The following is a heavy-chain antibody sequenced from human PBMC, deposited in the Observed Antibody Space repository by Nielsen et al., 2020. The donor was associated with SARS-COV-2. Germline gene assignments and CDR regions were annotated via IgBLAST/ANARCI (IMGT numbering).Heavy chain of an antibody. CDR1: GFTFSSYS. D-gene: IGHD3-22*01. CDR3: AREKEGEYYYDSSGYYHYFDY. J-gene: IGHJ4*02. Sequence: GESLKISCAASGFTFSSYSMNWVRQAPGKGLEWVSSISSSSSYIYYADSVKGRFTISRDNAKNSLYLQMNSLRAEDTAVYYCAREKEGEYYYDSSGYYHYFDYWGQGTLVTVSS. V-gene: IGHV3-21*01. CDR2: ISSSSSYI.